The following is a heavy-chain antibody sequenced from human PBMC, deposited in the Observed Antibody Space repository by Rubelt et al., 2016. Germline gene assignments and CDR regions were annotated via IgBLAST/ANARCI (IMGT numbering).Heavy chain of an antibody. CDR1: GYSFTTYG. Sequence: QVQLVQSGAEVKKPGASVKVSCKASGYSFTTYGISWVRQAPGQGLEWMGWIGTYSGYVNYAQKFQGRVIMTTDTTKSAAFMELRSLGSDDSAVYYCARSPDITTYFYYWGQGTLVTVSS. CDR2: IGTYSGYV. J-gene: IGHJ4*02. D-gene: IGHD2/OR15-2a*01. CDR3: ARSPDITTYFYY. V-gene: IGHV1-18*01.